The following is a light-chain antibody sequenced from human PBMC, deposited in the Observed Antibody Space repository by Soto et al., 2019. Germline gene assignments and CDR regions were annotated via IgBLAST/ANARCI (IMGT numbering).Light chain of an antibody. CDR2: DVS. Sequence: QSVLTQPASVSGSPGQSITISCTGTSSDVGGYNYVSWYQQHPGKAPKLMIYDVSNRPSGVSNRFSGSKSGNTASLTISGLQAEDEADYYFSPYPSCSIFYFFGIWSKVTVL. J-gene: IGLJ1*01. CDR3: SPYPSCSIFYF. CDR1: SSDVGGYNY. V-gene: IGLV2-14*01.